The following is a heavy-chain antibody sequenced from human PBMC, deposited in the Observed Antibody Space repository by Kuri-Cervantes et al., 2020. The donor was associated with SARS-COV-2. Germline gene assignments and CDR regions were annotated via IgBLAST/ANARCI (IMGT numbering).Heavy chain of an antibody. CDR1: GFTFSLYG. D-gene: IGHD6-6*01. Sequence: GESLKISCTASGFTFSLYGMHWVRQAPEKGLEWVADIKCDGSEKYYGDSVKGRFTISRDNAKNSLYLQMNSLRAEDTAVYYCARSQREQLDYYYYYMDVWGKGTTVTVSS. CDR2: IKCDGSEK. V-gene: IGHV3-7*01. CDR3: ARSQREQLDYYYYYMDV. J-gene: IGHJ6*03.